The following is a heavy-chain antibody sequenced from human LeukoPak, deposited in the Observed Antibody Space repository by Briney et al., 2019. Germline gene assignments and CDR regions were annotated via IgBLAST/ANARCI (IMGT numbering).Heavy chain of an antibody. V-gene: IGHV3-11*06. D-gene: IGHD6-19*01. Sequence: GGSLRLSCAASGFTLSDYYMSWIRQAPGKGLEWVSYISSSSSYTNYADSVKGRFTISRDNAKNSLYLQMNSLRAEDTAVYYCASSPGAGSARYFQHWGQGTLVTVSS. CDR2: ISSSSSYT. J-gene: IGHJ1*01. CDR3: ASSPGAGSARYFQH. CDR1: GFTLSDYY.